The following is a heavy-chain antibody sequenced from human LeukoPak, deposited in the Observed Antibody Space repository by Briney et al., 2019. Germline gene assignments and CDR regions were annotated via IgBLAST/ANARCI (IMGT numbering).Heavy chain of an antibody. CDR3: ARVSGSYWFDP. CDR1: GFTFSSYA. Sequence: PGGSLRLSCAASGFTFSSYAMHWVRQAPGKGLEYVSAISSNGGSTYYANSVKGRFTISRDNSKNTLYLQMGSLRAEDMAVYYCARVSGSYWFDPWGQGTLVTVSS. D-gene: IGHD1-26*01. V-gene: IGHV3-64*01. J-gene: IGHJ5*02. CDR2: ISSNGGST.